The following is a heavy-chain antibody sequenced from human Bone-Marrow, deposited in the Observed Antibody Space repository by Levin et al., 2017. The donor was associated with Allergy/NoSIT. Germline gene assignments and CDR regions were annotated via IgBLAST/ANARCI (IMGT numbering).Heavy chain of an antibody. CDR3: AKDEGPYSSSFGLDC. CDR2: ISGTGRHI. J-gene: IGHJ4*02. Sequence: GGSLRLSCAASGFNFASYGMNWVRQAPGKGLDWVSSISGTGRHIYLADSLKGRFTISRDNPKNPLSLQMNNLRVEDTAVFYCAKDEGPYSSSFGLDCWGQGAMVTVSS. V-gene: IGHV3-21*01. D-gene: IGHD6-13*01. CDR1: GFNFASYG.